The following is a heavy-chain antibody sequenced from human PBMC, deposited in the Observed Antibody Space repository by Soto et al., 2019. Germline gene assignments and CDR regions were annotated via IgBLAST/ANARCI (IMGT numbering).Heavy chain of an antibody. CDR3: ARTYSNNWNAAYFDY. V-gene: IGHV1-18*01. CDR2: ISAYSGNT. CDR1: GYTFTTKG. J-gene: IGHJ4*02. Sequence: QVQLVQSGAEVKKPGSSVKVSCKASGYTFTTKGFSWVRQAPGQGLEWMGWISAYSGNTNYAQNLQGRVTMTTGTSTDTAYMELRSLRSDDTAVYYCARTYSNNWNAAYFDYWGQGTLVIVSS. D-gene: IGHD1-1*01.